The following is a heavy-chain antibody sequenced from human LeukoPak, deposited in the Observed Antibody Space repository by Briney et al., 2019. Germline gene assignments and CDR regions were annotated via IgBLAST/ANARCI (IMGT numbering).Heavy chain of an antibody. J-gene: IGHJ4*02. V-gene: IGHV3-30*04. Sequence: GSLRLPCEASRFPFHSYAMHRGRQAPGEGLEWEAFISYDGRAQSYAASVKGRFTISRGNSKNTLYLQMNSLPPEDTAVYYCARDLSGTYMVDYWGQGTLVTVSS. CDR3: ARDLSGTYMVDY. CDR1: RFPFHSYA. CDR2: ISYDGRAQ. D-gene: IGHD1-26*01.